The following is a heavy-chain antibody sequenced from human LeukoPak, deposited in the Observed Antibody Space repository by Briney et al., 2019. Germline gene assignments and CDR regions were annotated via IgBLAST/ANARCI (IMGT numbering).Heavy chain of an antibody. CDR1: GFTFSSYS. V-gene: IGHV3-48*04. CDR2: ISSDGTTI. D-gene: IGHD4-23*01. CDR3: AREERLRWTAY. J-gene: IGHJ4*02. Sequence: GGSLRLSCAASGFTFSSYSMNWVRQAPGKGLEWLSYISSDGTTIQYADSVKGRFTISRDNAKNSLYLQMNSLRAEDTAVYYCAREERLRWTAYWGQGTLVTVSS.